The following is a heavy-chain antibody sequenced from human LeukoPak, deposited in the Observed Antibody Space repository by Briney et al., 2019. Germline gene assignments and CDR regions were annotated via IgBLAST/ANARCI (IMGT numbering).Heavy chain of an antibody. CDR3: AKDDEGYY. J-gene: IGHJ4*02. Sequence: GGPLRLSCAPSGFTLGNSWLSCLRRPQKKGLEWVANIKEDGSAKYYVDSVKGRFTISRDNAKNSLYLQMNSLRAEDTAVYYCAKDDEGYYWGQGILVTVSS. CDR2: IKEDGSAK. D-gene: IGHD3-3*01. V-gene: IGHV3-7*04. CDR1: GFTLGNSW.